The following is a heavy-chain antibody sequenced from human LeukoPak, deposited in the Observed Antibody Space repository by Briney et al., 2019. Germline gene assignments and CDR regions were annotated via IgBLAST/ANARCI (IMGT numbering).Heavy chain of an antibody. CDR2: INHSGRT. J-gene: IGHJ4*02. CDR3: AIWCGESRAFDY. Sequence: SETLSLTCAVYGGSFSGYYWSWIRQPPGKGLEWIGEINHSGRTNYNPSLKRRVTISVDTSKNQFSLKLSSVTAGDTAVYYCAIWCGESRAFDYWGEGTLVSVSS. D-gene: IGHD3-10*01. V-gene: IGHV4-34*01. CDR1: GGSFSGYY.